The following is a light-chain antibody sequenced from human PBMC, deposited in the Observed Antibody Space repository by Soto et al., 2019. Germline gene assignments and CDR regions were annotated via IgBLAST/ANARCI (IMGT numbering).Light chain of an antibody. V-gene: IGLV2-14*01. CDR3: SSYTSSNTYV. Sequence: QSVLTQPASVSGSPGQSITISCTGTSSDVGGYNYVSWYQQHPGKATKLMIYDVSNRPSGVSNRFSGSKSGNTAFLTISGLQAEDEADYYCSSYTSSNTYVFGTGTKDTDL. J-gene: IGLJ1*01. CDR2: DVS. CDR1: SSDVGGYNY.